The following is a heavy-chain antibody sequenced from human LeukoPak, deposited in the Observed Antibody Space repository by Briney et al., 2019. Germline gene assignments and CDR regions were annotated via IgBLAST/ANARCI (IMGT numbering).Heavy chain of an antibody. V-gene: IGHV3-21*01. CDR1: GFTFSSYS. D-gene: IGHD5-24*01. J-gene: IGHJ4*02. CDR2: ISSSSSYI. CDR3: ARPKEMATITNLFDY. Sequence: KAGGSLRLSCAASGFTFSSYSMNWVRQAPGKGLEWVSSISSSSSYIYYADSVKGRFTISRDNAKNSLYLQMNSLRAEDTAVYYCARPKEMATITNLFDYWGQGTLVTVSS.